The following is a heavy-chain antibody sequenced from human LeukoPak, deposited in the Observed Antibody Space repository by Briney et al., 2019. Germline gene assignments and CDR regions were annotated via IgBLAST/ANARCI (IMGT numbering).Heavy chain of an antibody. CDR2: IYHTGST. CDR3: ARHPPQYCSGTSRYDY. J-gene: IGHJ4*02. CDR1: GYSISSGYY. V-gene: IGHV4-38-2*01. Sequence: SETLSLTCAVSGYSISSGYYWGWVRQPPGKGLEWIGTIYHTGSTHYNPSLKSRVTISVETSKNQFSLKMSSVTAADTAVYYCARHPPQYCSGTSRYDYWGQGTLVTVSS. D-gene: IGHD2-2*01.